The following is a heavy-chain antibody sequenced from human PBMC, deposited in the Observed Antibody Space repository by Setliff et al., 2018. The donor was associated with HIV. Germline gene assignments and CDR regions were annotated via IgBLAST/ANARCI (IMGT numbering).Heavy chain of an antibody. D-gene: IGHD6-25*01. CDR3: ARYSPRGYTLTGPY. V-gene: IGHV4-39*07. J-gene: IGHJ4*02. CDR2: MYYSGST. CDR1: GGSISSSSYY. Sequence: SETLSLTCTVSGGSISSSSYYWGWVRRPPGKGLEWIGSMYYSGSTYYTPSLKSRITISLDTSKNQFSLKLTSVTAADTAVYYCARYSPRGYTLTGPYWGQGTLVTVSS.